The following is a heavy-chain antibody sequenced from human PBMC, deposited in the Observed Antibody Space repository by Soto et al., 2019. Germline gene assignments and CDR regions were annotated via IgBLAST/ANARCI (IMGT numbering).Heavy chain of an antibody. CDR2: ITGNGDDT. CDR1: GFTFGAYT. V-gene: IGHV3-23*01. CDR3: AKAGPVTARLRFDY. J-gene: IGHJ4*02. Sequence: EVRLLESGGGSVQPGGSLRLSCAGSGFTFGAYTMAWVRQAPGKGLEWVSGITGNGDDTYYADSVKGRFTISRDISRNTLYLHMSSLRSEDTATYFCAKAGPVTARLRFDYWGQGALVTVSS. D-gene: IGHD2-21*02.